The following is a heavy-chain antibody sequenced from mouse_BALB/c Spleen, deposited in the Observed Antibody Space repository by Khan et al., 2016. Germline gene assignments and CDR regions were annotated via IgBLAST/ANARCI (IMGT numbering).Heavy chain of an antibody. CDR3: ARGYDASRVYFDN. CDR2: INTYTGEP. V-gene: IGHV9-1*02. J-gene: IGHJ2*01. D-gene: IGHD1-1*01. Sequence: QLQLVQSGPELKKPGETVKISCKASGYTFTNYGMNWVKQAPGKGLKWMGWINTYTGEPTYADDFKGRFTFSLETSASTAYLQINNLKHEDMATYVCARGYDASRVYFDNWGRGTTLTVSS. CDR1: GYTFTNYG.